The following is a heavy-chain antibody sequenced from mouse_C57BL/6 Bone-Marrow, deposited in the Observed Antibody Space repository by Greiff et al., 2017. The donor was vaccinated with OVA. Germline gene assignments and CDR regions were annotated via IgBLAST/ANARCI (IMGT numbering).Heavy chain of an antibody. Sequence: VKLKESGPGLVQPSQSLSITCTVSGFSLTSYGVHWVRQPPGKGLEWLGVIWSGGSTDYNAAFISRLSISKDNSKSQVFFKMNSLQADDTAIYYCALPGYYYAMDYWGQGTSVTVSS. J-gene: IGHJ4*01. D-gene: IGHD4-1*01. V-gene: IGHV2-4*01. CDR1: GFSLTSYG. CDR2: IWSGGST. CDR3: ALPGYYYAMDY.